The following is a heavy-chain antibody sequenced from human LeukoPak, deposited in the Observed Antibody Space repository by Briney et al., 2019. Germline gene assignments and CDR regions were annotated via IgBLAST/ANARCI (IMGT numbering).Heavy chain of an antibody. CDR3: ARKFTVTTPFDY. CDR2: IKQDGSET. J-gene: IGHJ4*02. D-gene: IGHD4-17*01. CDR1: GFTFSNYW. Sequence: GGSLRLSCAASGFTFSNYWMSWVRQAPGKGLEWVANIKQDGSETYYVDSVKGRFTISRDNAKNSLYLQMNSLRAEDTAVYYCARKFTVTTPFDYWGQGTLVTVSS. V-gene: IGHV3-7*03.